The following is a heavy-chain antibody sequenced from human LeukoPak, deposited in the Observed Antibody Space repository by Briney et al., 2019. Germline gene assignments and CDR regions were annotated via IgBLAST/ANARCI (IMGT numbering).Heavy chain of an antibody. D-gene: IGHD3-3*01. CDR1: GGTFSSYA. CDR2: IIPIFGIA. J-gene: IGHJ6*02. CDR3: AREGFTIFGVVIDYYYGMDV. Sequence: GASVKVSCKASGGTFSSYAISWVRQAPGQGLEWMGRIIPIFGIANYAQKFRGRVTITADKSTSTAYMELSSLRSEDTAVYYCAREGFTIFGVVIDYYYGMDVWGQGTTVTVSS. V-gene: IGHV1-69*04.